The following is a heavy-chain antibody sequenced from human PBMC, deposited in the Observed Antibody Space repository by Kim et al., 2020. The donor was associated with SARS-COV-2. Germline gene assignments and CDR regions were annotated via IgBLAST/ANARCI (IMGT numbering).Heavy chain of an antibody. D-gene: IGHD1-1*01. Sequence: GRDEFYVESVRGPFPTSRDNAKDSVYLQLSSLRAKDTAVYYCAKGTNMDVWGQGTTVTVSS. CDR3: AKGTNMDV. CDR2: GRDE. J-gene: IGHJ6*02. V-gene: IGHV3-7*03.